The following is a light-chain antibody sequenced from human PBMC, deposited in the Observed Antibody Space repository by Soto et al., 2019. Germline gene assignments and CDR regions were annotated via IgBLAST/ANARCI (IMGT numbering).Light chain of an antibody. CDR3: QKYNSAPPFT. V-gene: IGKV1-27*01. J-gene: IGKJ3*01. CDR2: AAS. CDR1: QGISNY. Sequence: DIQMTQSPSSLSASVGDRVTITCRASQGISNYLAWYQQKPGKVPKLLIYAASTLQSGVPSRFSGSRSGTDFTLTISSLQPEDVATYYCQKYNSAPPFTFGPGTKVDIK.